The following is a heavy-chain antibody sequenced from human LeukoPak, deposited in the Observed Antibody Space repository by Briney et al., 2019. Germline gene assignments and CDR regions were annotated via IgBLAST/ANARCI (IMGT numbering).Heavy chain of an antibody. V-gene: IGHV3-23*01. Sequence: GGSLRLSCAASGFTFSSYAMSWVRQAPGKGLEWVSAISGGGGSTYYADSVKGRFTISRDNSKNTLYLQMNSLRAEDTAVYYCAKERCSSTSCYRYYYYGMDVWGQGTTVTVSS. CDR1: GFTFSSYA. CDR2: ISGGGGST. D-gene: IGHD2-2*01. J-gene: IGHJ6*02. CDR3: AKERCSSTSCYRYYYYGMDV.